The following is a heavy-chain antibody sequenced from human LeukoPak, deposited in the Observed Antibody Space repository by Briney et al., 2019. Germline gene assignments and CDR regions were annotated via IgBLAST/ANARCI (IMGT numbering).Heavy chain of an antibody. CDR2: IKQDGSEK. J-gene: IGHJ4*02. Sequence: GGSLRLSCAASGFTFSSYAMSWVRQAPGKGLEWVANIKQDGSEKDYVDALKGRFTISRDNAKNSLYLQMNSLRAEDTAVYYCARWLELMRNFDWWGQGTLVTVSS. D-gene: IGHD5-24*01. CDR1: GFTFSSYA. CDR3: ARWLELMRNFDW. V-gene: IGHV3-7*01.